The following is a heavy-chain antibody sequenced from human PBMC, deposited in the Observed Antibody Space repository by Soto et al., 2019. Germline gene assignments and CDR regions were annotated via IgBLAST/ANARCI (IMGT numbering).Heavy chain of an antibody. V-gene: IGHV1-18*01. CDR1: GYTFTSYG. Sequence: ASVKVSCKASGYTFTSYGINWVRQAPGQGLEWLGWISAYDGYTNYAQILQGRVSMTTDTSTKTAYMELRSLRSDDTAMYHCARGGFYDSSGARNYYYYGMNVWGQGTTVTVSS. CDR2: ISAYDGYT. J-gene: IGHJ6*02. CDR3: ARGGFYDSSGARNYYYYGMNV. D-gene: IGHD6-19*01.